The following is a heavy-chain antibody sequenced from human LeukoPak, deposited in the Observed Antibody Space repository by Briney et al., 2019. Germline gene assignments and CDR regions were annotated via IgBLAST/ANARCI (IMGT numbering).Heavy chain of an antibody. J-gene: IGHJ4*02. CDR2: IIPIFGTA. CDR1: GGTFSRYA. D-gene: IGHD6-13*01. CDR3: ARTYSSSDEFDY. V-gene: IGHV1-69*13. Sequence: ASVRVSCKASGGTFSRYAISWVRQAPGQGLEWMGGIIPIFGTANYAQKFQGRVTITADESTSTAYMELSSLRSEDTAVYYCARTYSSSDEFDYWGQGTLVTVSS.